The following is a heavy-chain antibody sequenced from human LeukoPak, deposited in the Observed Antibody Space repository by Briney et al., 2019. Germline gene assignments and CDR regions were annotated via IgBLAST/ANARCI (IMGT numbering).Heavy chain of an antibody. D-gene: IGHD4-11*01. J-gene: IGHJ4*02. CDR3: AKDLLSTVEAYYFDY. V-gene: IGHV3-9*01. CDR2: ISWNSGSI. CDR1: GFTFDDYA. Sequence: PGGSLRLSCAASGFTFDDYAMHWVRQAPGKGLEWVSGISWNSGSIGYADSVKGRFTISRDNSKNTLYLQMNSLRAEDTAVYYCAKDLLSTVEAYYFDYWGQGTLVTVSS.